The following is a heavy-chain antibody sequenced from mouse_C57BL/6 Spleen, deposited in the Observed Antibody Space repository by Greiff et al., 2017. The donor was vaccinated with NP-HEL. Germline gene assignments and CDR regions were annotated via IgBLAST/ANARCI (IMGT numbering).Heavy chain of an antibody. Sequence: QVQLQQPGAELVRPGSSVKLSCKASGYTFTSYWMDWVKQRPGQGLEWIGNIYPSDSETHYNQKFKDKATLTVDKSSSTAYMQSSSLTSEDSAVYYCARDGGNYDFDYWGQGTTLTVSS. CDR3: ARDGGNYDFDY. D-gene: IGHD2-1*01. CDR2: IYPSDSET. CDR1: GYTFTSYW. V-gene: IGHV1-61*01. J-gene: IGHJ2*01.